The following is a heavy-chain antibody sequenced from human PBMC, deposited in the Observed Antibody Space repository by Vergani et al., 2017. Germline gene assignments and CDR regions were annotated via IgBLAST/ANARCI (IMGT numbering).Heavy chain of an antibody. J-gene: IGHJ4*02. CDR3: ARVSPGDNSGWEPFDY. V-gene: IGHV1-69*02. CDR2: IIPIIRLA. D-gene: IGHD6-19*01. CDR1: GDIFNNYT. Sequence: QVHLEQSRTEVKKPGSSVKVSCKVSGDIFNNYTVTWVRQAPGQGLEWMGRIIPIIRLATSAQKFQDRVKITGDTSTNTVYMEMNNLRSDDTAVYYCARVSPGDNSGWEPFDYWGQGTLVTVSS.